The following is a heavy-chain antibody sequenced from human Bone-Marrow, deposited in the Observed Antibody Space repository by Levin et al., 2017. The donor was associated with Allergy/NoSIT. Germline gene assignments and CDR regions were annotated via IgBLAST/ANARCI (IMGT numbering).Heavy chain of an antibody. J-gene: IGHJ4*02. V-gene: IGHV3-43D*03. CDR2: VSWDGSST. CDR3: AKAMEASSLFDS. Sequence: GGSLRLSCAASGLTISNYAMTWVRQAPGKGLEWVSLVSWDGSSTYYADSVKGRFSISRDNSKNSLYLHMNSLRPEDTALYYCAKAMEASSLFDSWGQGTLVTVSS. CDR1: GLTISNYA. D-gene: IGHD6-6*01.